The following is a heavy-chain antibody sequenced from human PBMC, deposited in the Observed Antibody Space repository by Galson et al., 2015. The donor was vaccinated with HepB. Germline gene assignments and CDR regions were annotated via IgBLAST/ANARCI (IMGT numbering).Heavy chain of an antibody. J-gene: IGHJ4*02. V-gene: IGHV1-18*01. CDR2: ISVYNGNT. D-gene: IGHD6-13*01. CDR1: GYTFTSYG. Sequence: SVKVSCKASGYTFTSYGISWVRQAPGQGLEWMGWISVYNGNTKYAQKLQGRVTMTTDTSTSTAYMELRSLRSDDTAVYYCAREGIAAPTNPVDYWGQGTLVTVSS. CDR3: AREGIAAPTNPVDY.